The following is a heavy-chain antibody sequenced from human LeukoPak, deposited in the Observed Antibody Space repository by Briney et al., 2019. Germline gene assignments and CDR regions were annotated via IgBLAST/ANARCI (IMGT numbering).Heavy chain of an antibody. CDR3: ARQRITMIVVVIDY. V-gene: IGHV4-59*05. J-gene: IGHJ4*02. D-gene: IGHD3-22*01. CDR2: INYSGRP. CDR1: GGSISSSY. Sequence: SETLSLTCTVSGGSISSSYWSWIRHPAGKGLEWIGRINYSGRPYSNPSLKSRVTISVDTSKNQFSLKLSSVTAADTAVYYCARQRITMIVVVIDYWGQGTLVTVSS.